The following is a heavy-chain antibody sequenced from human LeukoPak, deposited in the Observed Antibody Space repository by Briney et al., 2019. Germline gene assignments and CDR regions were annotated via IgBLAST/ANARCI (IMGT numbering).Heavy chain of an antibody. V-gene: IGHV3-21*01. CDR3: ARQWLVSAFDI. CDR1: GFTFSSYN. CDR2: ISSSSSYI. J-gene: IGHJ3*02. D-gene: IGHD6-19*01. Sequence: GGSLRLSCAASGFTFSSYNMNWVRQAPGKGLEWVSSISSSSSYIYYADSVKGRFTISRDNAKNSLYLQMNSLRAEDTAVYYCARQWLVSAFDIWGQGTMVTVSS.